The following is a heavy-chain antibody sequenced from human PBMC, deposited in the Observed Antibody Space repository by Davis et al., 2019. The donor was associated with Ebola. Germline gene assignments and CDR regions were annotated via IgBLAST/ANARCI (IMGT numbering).Heavy chain of an antibody. Sequence: GESLKISCAASGFTFSSYWMSWVRQAPGKGLEWVANIKQAGSEKYYVDSVKGRFTISRDNAKNSLYLQMNSLRAEDTAVYYCAREVRITIFGVVYYYGMDVWGQGTTVTVSS. CDR3: AREVRITIFGVVYYYGMDV. CDR2: IKQAGSEK. D-gene: IGHD3-3*01. J-gene: IGHJ6*02. CDR1: GFTFSSYW. V-gene: IGHV3-7*01.